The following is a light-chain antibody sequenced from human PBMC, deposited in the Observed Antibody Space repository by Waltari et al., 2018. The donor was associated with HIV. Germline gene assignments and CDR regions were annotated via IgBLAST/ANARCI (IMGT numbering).Light chain of an antibody. Sequence: EIVMTQSPATLSVSPGEGATLSCRASQSVGTNLAWYQQKPGQAPRLLIYGASTRATGVPARFSGSGSGTDFTLTISSLQSEDFAVYDCQHYNNWRRTFGQGTKVQVK. J-gene: IGKJ1*01. CDR2: GAS. CDR3: QHYNNWRRT. V-gene: IGKV3-15*01. CDR1: QSVGTN.